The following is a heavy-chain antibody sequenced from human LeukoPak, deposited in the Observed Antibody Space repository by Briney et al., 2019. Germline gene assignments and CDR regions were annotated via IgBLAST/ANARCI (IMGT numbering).Heavy chain of an antibody. CDR3: ARSISGTRSKFDY. D-gene: IGHD1/OR15-1a*01. CDR1: GVFISSYY. CDR2: GQDSGRT. J-gene: IGHJ4*02. Sequence: SETLSLTCTVSGVFISSYYWSWIRQPPGKGLEWIAYGQDSGRTNYNPSLKSRVTISVDTSKNQFSLKLNSVTAADTAVYYCARSISGTRSKFDYWGQGTLVTVSS. V-gene: IGHV4-59*08.